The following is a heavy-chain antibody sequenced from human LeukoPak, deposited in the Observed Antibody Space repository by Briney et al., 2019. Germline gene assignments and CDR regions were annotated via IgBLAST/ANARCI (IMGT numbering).Heavy chain of an antibody. J-gene: IGHJ5*02. Sequence: PGGSLRLSCAASGFTFSSYGMHWVRQAPGKGLEWVAFIRYDGSNKYYADSVKGRFTISRDNAKNSLYLQMNSLRAEDTAVYYCARGLKPSAALSKNWFDPWGQGTLVTVSS. CDR1: GFTFSSYG. CDR2: IRYDGSNK. V-gene: IGHV3-30*02. CDR3: ARGLKPSAALSKNWFDP. D-gene: IGHD3-3*02.